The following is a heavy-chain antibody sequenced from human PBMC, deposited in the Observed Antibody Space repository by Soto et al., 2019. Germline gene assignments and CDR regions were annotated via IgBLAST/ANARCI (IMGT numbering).Heavy chain of an antibody. Sequence: EVQLVESGGGLVKPGGSLRLSCAASGFTFSSYSMNWVRQAPGKGLEWVSSISSSSSYIYYADSVKGRFTISRDNAKNSLYLQMNSLRAEDTAVYYCARDQGLKRWLQLRHYYYGMDVWGQGTTVTVSS. CDR3: ARDQGLKRWLQLRHYYYGMDV. D-gene: IGHD5-12*01. CDR1: GFTFSSYS. V-gene: IGHV3-21*01. CDR2: ISSSSSYI. J-gene: IGHJ6*02.